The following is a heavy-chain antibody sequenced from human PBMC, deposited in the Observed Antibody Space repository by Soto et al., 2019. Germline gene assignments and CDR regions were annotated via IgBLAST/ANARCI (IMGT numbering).Heavy chain of an antibody. J-gene: IGHJ6*01. CDR1: AYFFTAYY. CDR2: INPNTGAT. D-gene: IGHD1-1*01. CDR3: ASEHNPDQDYHGMDV. Sequence: ASVKVSCKTSAYFFTAYYMHWVRQAPGQGLEWMGWINPNTGATNYPQKFQGRVTMTSDTSISTAYMDLSSLLSDDTAVYYCASEHNPDQDYHGMDVWG. V-gene: IGHV1-2*02.